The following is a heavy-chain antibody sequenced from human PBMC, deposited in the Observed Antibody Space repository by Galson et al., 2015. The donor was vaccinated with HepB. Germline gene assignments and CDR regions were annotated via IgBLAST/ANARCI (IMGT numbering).Heavy chain of an antibody. CDR2: IKSKTAGGTT. CDR3: STTTGGG. V-gene: IGHV3-15*01. CDR1: GVNFHTDW. D-gene: IGHD4-17*01. Sequence: SLRLSCATSGVNFHTDWMSWVRQAPGKGLEWVGLIKSKTAGGTTDYAAPVKGRFTISTDDSNNMMFLQMNYPETEDTATYYCSTTTGGGWGQGVVVTVSS. J-gene: IGHJ4*02.